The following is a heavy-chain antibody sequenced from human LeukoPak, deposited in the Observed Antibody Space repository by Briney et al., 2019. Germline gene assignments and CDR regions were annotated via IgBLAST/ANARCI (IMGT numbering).Heavy chain of an antibody. CDR1: GDSISSGNYY. CDR2: IYTSGNT. Sequence: SQTLSLTCTVSGDSISSGNYYWSWIRQPAGKGLEWIGRIYTSGNTNYNPSLKSRVTISVDTSKNQFSLKLSSVTAADTAVYYCAKGYCRGNSCYDDRGAFDYWGQGTLVTVSS. CDR3: AKGYCRGNSCYDDRGAFDY. J-gene: IGHJ4*02. D-gene: IGHD2-2*01. V-gene: IGHV4-61*02.